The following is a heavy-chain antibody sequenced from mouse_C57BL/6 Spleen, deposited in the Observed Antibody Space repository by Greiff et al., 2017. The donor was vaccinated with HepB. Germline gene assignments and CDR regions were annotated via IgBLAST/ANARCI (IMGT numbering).Heavy chain of an antibody. V-gene: IGHV1-7*01. J-gene: IGHJ2*01. Sequence: VQVVESGAELAKPGASVKLSCKASGYTFTSYWMHWVKQRPGQGLEWIGYINPSSGYTKYNQKFKDKATLTADKSSSTAYMQLSSLTYEDSAVYYCANYYAPDYWGKGTTLTVSS. D-gene: IGHD1-1*01. CDR2: INPSSGYT. CDR1: GYTFTSYW. CDR3: ANYYAPDY.